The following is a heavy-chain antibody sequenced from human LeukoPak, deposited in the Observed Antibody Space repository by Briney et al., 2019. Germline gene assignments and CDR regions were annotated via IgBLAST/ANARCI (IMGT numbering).Heavy chain of an antibody. CDR3: AREGAARPYYYYMDV. Sequence: ASVTVSCKASGGTFSSYAISWVRQAPGQGLEWMGGIIPIFGTANYAQKFQGRVTITADESTSTAYMELSSLRSEDTAVYYCAREGAARPYYYYMDVWGKGTTVTVSS. J-gene: IGHJ6*03. CDR2: IIPIFGTA. CDR1: GGTFSSYA. D-gene: IGHD6-6*01. V-gene: IGHV1-69*13.